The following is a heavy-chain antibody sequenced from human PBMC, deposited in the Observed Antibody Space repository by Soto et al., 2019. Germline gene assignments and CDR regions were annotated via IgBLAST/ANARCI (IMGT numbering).Heavy chain of an antibody. V-gene: IGHV5-51*01. CDR3: ARRRSGDALDV. Sequence: LKISCKGSGYSFTNYWIGWVRQMPGKGLEWMGIIYPGDSDTRYSPSFQGQVTISADKSITTAYLQWNSLKASDTAMYFCARRRSGDALDVWGQGTLGTVSS. CDR1: GYSFTNYW. CDR2: IYPGDSDT. J-gene: IGHJ3*01. D-gene: IGHD1-26*01.